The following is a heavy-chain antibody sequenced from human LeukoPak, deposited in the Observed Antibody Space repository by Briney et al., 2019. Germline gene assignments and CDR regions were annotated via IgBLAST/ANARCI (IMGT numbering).Heavy chain of an antibody. Sequence: SETVSLTCNVSGGSINNHHWSWIRQPAGKGLEWIGRVSSTGSTNYNPSLTSRLTMSVDTSNKQFSLRLRSVTAADTAVYYCARDIANSESYWGDYFYFYGMDVWGQGTTVTVSS. D-gene: IGHD3-10*01. CDR2: VSSTGST. J-gene: IGHJ6*02. CDR3: ARDIANSESYWGDYFYFYGMDV. CDR1: GGSINNHH. V-gene: IGHV4-4*07.